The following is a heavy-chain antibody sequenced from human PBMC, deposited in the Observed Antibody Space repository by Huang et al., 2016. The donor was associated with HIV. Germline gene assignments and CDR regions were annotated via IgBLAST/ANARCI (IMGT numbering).Heavy chain of an antibody. Sequence: QVQLEQSGPAVRKPGSSVKVSCQASGGSFSDQIISWVRQAPGRRFEWMGGIIPLFRAPAYAQEFKGRVSMTADESTATNSMELNSLTSEDTAVYYCAMSIRYQYDSRSYWGRYFDYWGQGTLVTVSS. V-gene: IGHV1-69*01. CDR3: AMSIRYQYDSRSYWGRYFDY. CDR1: GGSFSDQI. J-gene: IGHJ4*02. CDR2: IIPLFRAP. D-gene: IGHD3-16*01.